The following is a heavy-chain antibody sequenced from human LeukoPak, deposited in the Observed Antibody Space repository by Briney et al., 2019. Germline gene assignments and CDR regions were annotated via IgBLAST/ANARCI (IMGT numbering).Heavy chain of an antibody. CDR3: ARGPDYDFWSGYYSRSSYFDY. Sequence: ASVKVSCKASGYTFTSYDINWVRQATGQGLAWMGWMNPNSGNTGYAQKFQGRVTMTRNTSISTAYMELSSLRSEDTAVYYCARGPDYDFWSGYYSRSSYFDYWGQGTLVTVSP. CDR2: MNPNSGNT. CDR1: GYTFTSYD. J-gene: IGHJ4*02. D-gene: IGHD3-3*01. V-gene: IGHV1-8*01.